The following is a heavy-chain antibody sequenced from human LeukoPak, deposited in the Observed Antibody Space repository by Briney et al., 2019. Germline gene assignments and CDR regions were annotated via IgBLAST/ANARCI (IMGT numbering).Heavy chain of an antibody. J-gene: IGHJ4*02. CDR3: TTLIAVAGGDDY. CDR1: GFTFSNAW. D-gene: IGHD6-19*01. Sequence: GGSLRLSCAASGFTFSNAWMSWVRQAPGKGLEWVGRIKSKTDGGTTDYAAPVKGRLTISRDDSKNTLYLQMNSLKTEDTAVYYCTTLIAVAGGDDYWGQGTLVTVSS. V-gene: IGHV3-15*01. CDR2: IKSKTDGGTT.